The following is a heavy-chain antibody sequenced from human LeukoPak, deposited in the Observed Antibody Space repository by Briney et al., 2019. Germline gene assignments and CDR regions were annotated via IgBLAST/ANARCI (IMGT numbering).Heavy chain of an antibody. V-gene: IGHV1-69*05. CDR2: IIPIFGTA. J-gene: IGHJ6*03. Sequence: SVKVSCKXSGGTFSSYAISWVRQAPGQGLEWMGRIIPIFGTANYAQKFQGRVAITTDESTSTAYMELSSLRSEDTAVSYCARGFNYYDSSGTPGLYYMDVWGKGTTVTVSS. D-gene: IGHD3-22*01. CDR3: ARGFNYYDSSGTPGLYYMDV. CDR1: GGTFSSYA.